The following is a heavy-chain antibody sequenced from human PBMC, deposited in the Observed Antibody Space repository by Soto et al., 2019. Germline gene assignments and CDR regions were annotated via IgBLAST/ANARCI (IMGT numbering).Heavy chain of an antibody. D-gene: IGHD6-13*01. CDR2: ISGSGDKT. J-gene: IGHJ5*02. Sequence: GGSLRLSCAASGFSFSNFAMSWVRQAPGTGLEWVSSISGSGDKTYYLDSVKGRFTISRDNSKNTLYLHMSSLGAEDTAVYFCAKDYASTWYWYFDPWGQGTLVTVSS. V-gene: IGHV3-23*01. CDR3: AKDYASTWYWYFDP. CDR1: GFSFSNFA.